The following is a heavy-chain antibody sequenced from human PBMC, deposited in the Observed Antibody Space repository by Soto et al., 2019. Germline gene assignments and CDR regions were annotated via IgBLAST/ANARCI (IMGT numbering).Heavy chain of an antibody. CDR2: IKQDGSEK. CDR3: ARLDLRDVDFDY. Sequence: PGGSLRLSCAASGFTFCSYWMSWVPPAPGKGLEWVANIKQDGSEKYYVDSVKGRFTISRDNAKNSLYLQMNSLRAEDTAVYYCARLDLRDVDFDYWGQGTLVTVSS. D-gene: IGHD3-9*01. V-gene: IGHV3-7*01. CDR1: GFTFCSYW. J-gene: IGHJ4*02.